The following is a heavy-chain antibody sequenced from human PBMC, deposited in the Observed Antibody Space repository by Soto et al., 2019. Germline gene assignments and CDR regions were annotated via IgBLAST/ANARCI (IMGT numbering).Heavy chain of an antibody. CDR1: GFTFSAVA. Sequence: EVQLLESGGGLVQPGGSLRLSCVASGFTFSAVAMAWVRQAPGKGLEWVSTIENSGGGTFYADSVKGRFTISRDNSNNALYLQMNSLRAEDTAIYYCAKAPELTGRGLDYWCQGTLVTVSS. D-gene: IGHD3-10*01. J-gene: IGHJ4*02. CDR3: AKAPELTGRGLDY. V-gene: IGHV3-23*05. CDR2: IENSGGGT.